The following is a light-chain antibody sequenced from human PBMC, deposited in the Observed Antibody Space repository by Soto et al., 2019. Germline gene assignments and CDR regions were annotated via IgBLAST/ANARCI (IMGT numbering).Light chain of an antibody. Sequence: AIRMTQSPSSFSASTGDRVTITCRASQGINSYLAWYQQKPGKAPKLLIYGASTLQTGVPSRFSGSGSGTDFTLTISSLQSADFATYYCQQYYGYPRTFGQGTKVDIK. V-gene: IGKV1-8*01. CDR3: QQYYGYPRT. CDR2: GAS. J-gene: IGKJ1*01. CDR1: QGINSY.